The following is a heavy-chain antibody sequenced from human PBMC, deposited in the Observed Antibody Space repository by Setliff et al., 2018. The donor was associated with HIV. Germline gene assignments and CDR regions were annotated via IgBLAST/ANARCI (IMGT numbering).Heavy chain of an antibody. D-gene: IGHD3-10*01. J-gene: IGHJ3*02. CDR3: ARDFSGLLHDQIDAFNI. CDR2: ISWNSGTI. Sequence: HPGGSLRLSCAASGFTFDDYAMHWVRQAPGKGLEWVSSISWNSGTIDYADSVKGRFTISRDNAKNSLYLQMNSLRTEDMALYYCARDFSGLLHDQIDAFNIWGQGTMVTVSS. CDR1: GFTFDDYA. V-gene: IGHV3-9*03.